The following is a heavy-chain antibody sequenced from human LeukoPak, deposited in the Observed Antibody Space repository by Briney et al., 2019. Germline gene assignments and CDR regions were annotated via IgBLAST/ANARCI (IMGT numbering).Heavy chain of an antibody. V-gene: IGHV1-69*13. CDR2: IIPIFGTA. CDR1: GGTFSSYA. CDR3: ASGGFFWSGSPYYYYYMDV. J-gene: IGHJ6*03. D-gene: IGHD3-3*01. Sequence: SVKVSCKASGGTFSSYAISWVRQAPGQGLEWMGGIIPIFGTANYAQKFQGRVTITADESTSTAYMELSSLRSEDTAVYYCASGGFFWSGSPYYYYYMDVWGKGTTVTVSS.